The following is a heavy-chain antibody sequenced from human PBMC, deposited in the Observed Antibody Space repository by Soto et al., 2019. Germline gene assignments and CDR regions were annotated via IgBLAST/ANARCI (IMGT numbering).Heavy chain of an antibody. CDR1: GLSFSSLW. CDR3: VTGTLHFVY. J-gene: IGHJ4*02. Sequence: GGSLRVSCEASGLSFSSLWMTWLRQAPGKGLEWVANIKEDGSQRNYLDSVEGRFTISRDNAKNSLYLQMTNLRAEDTATYYCVTGTLHFVYCGQGTLVTVSS. V-gene: IGHV3-7*01. CDR2: IKEDGSQR.